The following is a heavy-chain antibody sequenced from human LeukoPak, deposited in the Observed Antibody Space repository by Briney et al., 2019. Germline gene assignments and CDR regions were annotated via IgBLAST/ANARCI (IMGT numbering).Heavy chain of an antibody. CDR3: ARGRSNYYGMDV. J-gene: IGHJ6*02. CDR2: INHSGST. Sequence: SETLSLTCAVYGGSFSGYYWSWIRQPPGKGLERIGEINHSGSTNYNPSLKSRVAISVDTSKNLFSLKVSSVTAADTAVYYCARGRSNYYGMDVWGQGTTVTVSS. CDR1: GGSFSGYY. V-gene: IGHV4-34*01. D-gene: IGHD1-26*01.